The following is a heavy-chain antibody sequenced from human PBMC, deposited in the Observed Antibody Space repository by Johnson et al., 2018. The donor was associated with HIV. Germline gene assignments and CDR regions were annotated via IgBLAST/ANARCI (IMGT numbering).Heavy chain of an antibody. CDR3: ARAHSGSYYDAFDI. CDR2: INWNGGST. J-gene: IGHJ3*02. CDR1: GFSFSDYY. V-gene: IGHV3-20*04. D-gene: IGHD1-26*01. Sequence: VQLVESGGGLVKPGGSLRLSCAASGFSFSDYYMSWIRQATGKGLEWVSGINWNGGSTGYADSVKVRFTISRDNAKNSLYLQMNSLRAEDTALYYCARAHSGSYYDAFDIWGQGTMVTVSS.